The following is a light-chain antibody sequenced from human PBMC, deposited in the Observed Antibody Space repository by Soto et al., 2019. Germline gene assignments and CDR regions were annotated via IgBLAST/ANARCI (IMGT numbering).Light chain of an antibody. Sequence: QSVLTQSPSASASLGASVKLTCTLSSGHSSYAIAWHQQQPEKGPRYLMKLNSDGSHSKGDGIPDRFSASTSGAERYLTISSLQSGDEADYYCQTWGTGTVVFGGGTKLTVL. CDR1: SGHSSYA. J-gene: IGLJ2*01. V-gene: IGLV4-69*01. CDR2: LNSDGSH. CDR3: QTWGTGTVV.